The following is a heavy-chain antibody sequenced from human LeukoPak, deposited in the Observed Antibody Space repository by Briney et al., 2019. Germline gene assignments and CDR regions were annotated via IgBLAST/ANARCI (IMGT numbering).Heavy chain of an antibody. CDR3: AREYYYDSSGYPG. CDR2: MNPNSGNT. V-gene: IGHV1-8*01. J-gene: IGHJ4*02. Sequence: ASVRVSCKASGYTFTSYDINWVRQATGQGLEWMGWMNPNSGNTGYAQKFQGRVTMTRNTSISTAYMELSRLRSDDTAVYYCAREYYYDSSGYPGWGQGTLVTVSS. CDR1: GYTFTSYD. D-gene: IGHD3-22*01.